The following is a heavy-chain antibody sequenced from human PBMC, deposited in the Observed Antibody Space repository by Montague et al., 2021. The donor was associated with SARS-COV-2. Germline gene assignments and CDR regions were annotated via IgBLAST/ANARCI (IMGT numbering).Heavy chain of an antibody. D-gene: IGHD5-24*01. CDR2: INHSGSP. J-gene: IGHJ4*02. CDR3: ARGFRTVEMPTISFDY. V-gene: IGHV4-34*01. CDR1: GESVSGFY. Sequence: SETLPLTCAVYGESVSGFYWGWIRQPPGEGLEWLGEINHSGSPNYNPSLKSRVTMSLDTSKNQFSLKLGSVTAADTAVYFCARGFRTVEMPTISFDYWGQGTLVTVSS.